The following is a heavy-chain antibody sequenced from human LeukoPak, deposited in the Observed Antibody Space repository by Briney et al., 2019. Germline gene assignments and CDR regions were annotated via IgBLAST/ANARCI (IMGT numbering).Heavy chain of an antibody. D-gene: IGHD4-17*01. Sequence: SVKVSCKASGGTFSSYAISWVRQAPGQGLEWMGGIIPILGTANYAQKFQGRVTITADESTSTAYMELSSLRSEDTAVYYCAREPTTAPDAFDIWGQGTMVTVSS. CDR2: IIPILGTA. J-gene: IGHJ3*02. CDR1: GGTFSSYA. CDR3: AREPTTAPDAFDI. V-gene: IGHV1-69*13.